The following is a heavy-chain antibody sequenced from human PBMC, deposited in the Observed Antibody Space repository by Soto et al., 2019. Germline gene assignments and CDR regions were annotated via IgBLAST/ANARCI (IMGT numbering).Heavy chain of an antibody. CDR3: ARVYYYGSGSPGSFDY. D-gene: IGHD3-10*01. CDR2: ISAYNGNT. V-gene: IGHV1-18*01. Sequence: ASVKVSCKASGYTFTSYGISWVRQAPGQGLEWMGWISAYNGNTNYAQKLQGRVTMTTDTSTSTAYMELRSLGSDDTAVYYCARVYYYGSGSPGSFDYWGQGTLVTVSS. J-gene: IGHJ4*02. CDR1: GYTFTSYG.